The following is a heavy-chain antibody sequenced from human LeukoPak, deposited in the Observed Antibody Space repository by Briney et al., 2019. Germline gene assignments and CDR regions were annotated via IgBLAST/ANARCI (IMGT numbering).Heavy chain of an antibody. D-gene: IGHD2-2*02. J-gene: IGHJ6*02. Sequence: PGGSLRLSCAASGFTFSSYGMHWVRQAPGKGLEWVAVISYDGSNKYYADSVKGRFTISRDNSKNTLYLQMNSLRAEDTAVYYCAKDLGYCSSTSRYIASYGMDVWGQGTTVTVSS. CDR2: ISYDGSNK. CDR1: GFTFSSYG. CDR3: AKDLGYCSSTSRYIASYGMDV. V-gene: IGHV3-30*18.